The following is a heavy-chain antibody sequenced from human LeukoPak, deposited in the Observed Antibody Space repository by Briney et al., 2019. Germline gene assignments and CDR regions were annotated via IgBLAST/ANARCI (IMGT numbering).Heavy chain of an antibody. Sequence: SETLSLTCTVSGGSISSYYWSWVRQPAGKGLESVGHISTSGSTNYNPSLKRRVTMSVDTSKNQFSLKLSSVAAADTAVYYSARDYRVALFYYWGQGTLVTVSS. D-gene: IGHD1-14*01. CDR3: ARDYRVALFYY. J-gene: IGHJ4*02. V-gene: IGHV4-4*07. CDR1: GGSISSYY. CDR2: ISTSGST.